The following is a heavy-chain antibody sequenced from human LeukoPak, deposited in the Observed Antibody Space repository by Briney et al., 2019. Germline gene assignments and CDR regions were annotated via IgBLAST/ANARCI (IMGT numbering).Heavy chain of an antibody. Sequence: GGPLKLPCAGPGFTFSSYGRHGFRQAPAKGLGWVAVIWYDGSNKYYADSVKGRFTISRDNSKNTLYLQMNSLRAEDTAVYYCARDRWELLSFDYWGQGTLVTVSS. CDR1: GFTFSSYG. D-gene: IGHD1-26*01. J-gene: IGHJ4*02. CDR2: IWYDGSNK. CDR3: ARDRWELLSFDY. V-gene: IGHV3-33*01.